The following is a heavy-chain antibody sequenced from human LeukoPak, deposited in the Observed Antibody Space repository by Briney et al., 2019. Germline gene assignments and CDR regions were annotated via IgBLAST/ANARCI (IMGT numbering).Heavy chain of an antibody. V-gene: IGHV3-23*01. CDR2: LRGDGET. CDR3: ATIYF. CDR1: GFTFSSYA. J-gene: IGHJ4*02. D-gene: IGHD2-2*02. Sequence: GGSLTLSCAASGFTFSSYAMSWVRQAPARGLEWVSSLRGDGETFYADSVKGRFTLSRDHSRNTVYLHLNSLRAEDTAVYYCATIYFWGQGTLVTVSS.